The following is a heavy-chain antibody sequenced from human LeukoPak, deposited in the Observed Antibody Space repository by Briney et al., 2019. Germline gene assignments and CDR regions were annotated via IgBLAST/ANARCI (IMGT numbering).Heavy chain of an antibody. V-gene: IGHV3-9*01. Sequence: GGSLRLSCAASGFTLDDYAMHWVRQAPGKGLEWVSGISWNSGSIGYADSVKGRFTISRDNAKNSLYLQMNSLRAEDTALYYCAKGHDFWSGYYHGGDWFDPWGQGTLVTVSS. D-gene: IGHD3-3*01. J-gene: IGHJ5*02. CDR1: GFTLDDYA. CDR2: ISWNSGSI. CDR3: AKGHDFWSGYYHGGDWFDP.